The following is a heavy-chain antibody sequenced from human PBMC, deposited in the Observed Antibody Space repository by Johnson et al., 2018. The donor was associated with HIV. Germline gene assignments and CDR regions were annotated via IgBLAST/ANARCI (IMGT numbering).Heavy chain of an antibody. CDR3: ARGEEMATILI. V-gene: IGHV3-NL1*01. CDR1: GFTFSSYG. Sequence: QVQLVESGGGVVQPGRSMRLSCAASGFTFSSYGMHWVRQAPGKGLEWVSVIYSGGSTYYADSVKGRFTISRDNSKNTLYLQMNSLRAEDTAVYYCARGEEMATILIWGQGTMVTVSA. J-gene: IGHJ3*02. CDR2: IYSGGST. D-gene: IGHD5-24*01.